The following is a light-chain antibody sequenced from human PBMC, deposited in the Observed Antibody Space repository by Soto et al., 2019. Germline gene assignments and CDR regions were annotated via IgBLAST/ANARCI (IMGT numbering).Light chain of an antibody. Sequence: DIQLTQSPSTLPASVGDRVTITCRASQSISNWLAWYHQKPGTAPKLLIYKASTLKSGVPSRFSGSGSGTEFTLTISSLQPDDFATYYCQHYNSYSEAFGQGTKVDSK. J-gene: IGKJ1*01. V-gene: IGKV1-5*03. CDR3: QHYNSYSEA. CDR2: KAS. CDR1: QSISNW.